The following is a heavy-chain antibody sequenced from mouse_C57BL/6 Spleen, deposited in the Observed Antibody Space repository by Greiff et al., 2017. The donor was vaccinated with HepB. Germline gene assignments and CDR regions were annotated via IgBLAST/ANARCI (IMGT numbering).Heavy chain of an antibody. V-gene: IGHV5-9*01. D-gene: IGHD1-1*01. J-gene: IGHJ3*01. CDR3: ARQYYGSSYPFAY. Sequence: EVMLVESGGGLVKPGGSLKLSCAASGFTFSSDTMSWVRQTPEKRLEWVATISGGGGNTYYPDSVKGRFTISRDNAKNTRYLQMSSLRSEDTALYYCARQYYGSSYPFAYWGQGTLVTVSA. CDR2: ISGGGGNT. CDR1: GFTFSSDT.